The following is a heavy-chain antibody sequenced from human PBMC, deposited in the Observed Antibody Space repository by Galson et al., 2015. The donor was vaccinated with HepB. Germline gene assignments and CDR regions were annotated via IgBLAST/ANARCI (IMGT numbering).Heavy chain of an antibody. CDR1: CYTFTSYG. V-gene: IGHV1-3*01. CDR2: INAGNGNT. D-gene: IGHD6-13*01. Sequence: SCKASCYTFTSYGITWVRQAPGQRLEWMGWINAGNGNTKYSQKFQGRVTITRDTSASTAYMELSSLRSEDTAVYYCARVGYSSSWSVAYFDYWGQGTLVTVSS. J-gene: IGHJ4*02. CDR3: ARVGYSSSWSVAYFDY.